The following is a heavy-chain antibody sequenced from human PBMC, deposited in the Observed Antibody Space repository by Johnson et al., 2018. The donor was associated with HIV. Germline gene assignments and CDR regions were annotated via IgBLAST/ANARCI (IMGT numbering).Heavy chain of an antibody. Sequence: VQLVESGGGLVQPGGSLRLSCAASGFTVSSNYMSWVRQAPGKGLEWVSVIYSGGSTYYADSVKGRFTISRDNSKNTLYLQMNSLGAEDPAVYYCARGAWAGAFDIWGQGTMVTVSS. CDR1: GFTVSSNY. J-gene: IGHJ3*02. D-gene: IGHD1-26*01. CDR3: ARGAWAGAFDI. CDR2: IYSGGST. V-gene: IGHV3-66*01.